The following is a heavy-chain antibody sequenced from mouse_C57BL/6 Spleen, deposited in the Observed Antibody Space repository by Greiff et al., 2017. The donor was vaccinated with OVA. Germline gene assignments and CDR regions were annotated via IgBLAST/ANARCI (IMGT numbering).Heavy chain of an antibody. J-gene: IGHJ1*03. D-gene: IGHD1-1*01. V-gene: IGHV1-80*01. CDR1: GYAFSSYW. CDR3: ARSHYYGSSYPYWYFDV. Sequence: QVQLQQSGAELVKPGASVKISCKASGYAFSSYWMNWVKQRPGKGLEWIGQIYPGDGDTNYNGKFKGKATLTADKSSSTAYMQLSSLTSEDSAVYFCARSHYYGSSYPYWYFDVWGTGTTVTVSS. CDR2: IYPGDGDT.